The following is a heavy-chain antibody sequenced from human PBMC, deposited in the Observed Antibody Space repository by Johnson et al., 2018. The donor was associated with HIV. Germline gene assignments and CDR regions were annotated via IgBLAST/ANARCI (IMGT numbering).Heavy chain of an antibody. CDR3: ANDFWSGSGI. Sequence: QVQLVESGGGVVQPGRSLRLSCTASGFTFSNYGMHWVRQAPGKGLEWVAVISFDGSNQYYADSVKGRFTISRDNSKSTLYLQMNSLRAEDTAVYYCANDFWSGSGIWGQGTMVTVSS. D-gene: IGHD3-3*01. CDR1: GFTFSNYG. V-gene: IGHV3-33*05. J-gene: IGHJ3*02. CDR2: ISFDGSNQ.